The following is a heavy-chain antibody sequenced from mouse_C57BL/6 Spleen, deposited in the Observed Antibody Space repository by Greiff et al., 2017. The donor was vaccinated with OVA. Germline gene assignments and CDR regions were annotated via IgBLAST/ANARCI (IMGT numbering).Heavy chain of an antibody. D-gene: IGHD1-1*01. CDR2: IYPGDGDT. CDR1: GYAFSSYW. Sequence: QVQLKESGAELVKPGASVKISCKASGYAFSSYWMNWVKQRPGKGLEWIGQIYPGDGDTNYNGKFKGKATLTADKSSSTAYMQLSSLTSEDSAVYFCARSGAGSNYAMDYWGQGTSVTVSS. J-gene: IGHJ4*01. CDR3: ARSGAGSNYAMDY. V-gene: IGHV1-80*01.